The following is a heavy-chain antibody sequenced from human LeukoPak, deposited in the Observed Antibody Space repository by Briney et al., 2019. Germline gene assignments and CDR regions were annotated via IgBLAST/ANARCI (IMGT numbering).Heavy chain of an antibody. J-gene: IGHJ5*02. CDR3: ATRPDIAATGPGWFDP. V-gene: IGHV4-34*01. Sequence: SETLSLTCAVYGGSFSDYYWSWIRQPPGKGLEWIGEINHSESTNYNPSLKSRVTASVDTSKNQFSLKLSSVTAADTAVYYCATRPDIAATGPGWFDPWGQGTLVTVSS. CDR1: GGSFSDYY. CDR2: INHSEST. D-gene: IGHD6-13*01.